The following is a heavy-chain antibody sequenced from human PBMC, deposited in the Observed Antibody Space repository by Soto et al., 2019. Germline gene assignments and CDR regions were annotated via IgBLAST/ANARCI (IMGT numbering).Heavy chain of an antibody. CDR3: AASIFYYGMDV. CDR1: GYTFTNYW. V-gene: IGHV5-51*01. Sequence: PGESLKTSCKGSGYTFTNYWIGWVRQMPGKGPEWMGIIYPGDSDTKYSPSFQGQVTISADKSITTTYLQWSSLKASDTAIYYCAASIFYYGMDVWGQGTTVTAP. J-gene: IGHJ6*02. CDR2: IYPGDSDT.